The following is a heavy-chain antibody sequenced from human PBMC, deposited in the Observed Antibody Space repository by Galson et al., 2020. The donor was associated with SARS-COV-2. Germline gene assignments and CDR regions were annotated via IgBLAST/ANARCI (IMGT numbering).Heavy chain of an antibody. CDR1: GFTFSSSP. Sequence: GESLKISCVASGFTFSSSPMSWVRLAPGRGLEWVSTISGGGQSIADVDSVRGRFTISRDNSKNTLYLQMSSLRVEDTAVYYCAKLGYCSGHRCWGFEYWGQGTLVTVSS. D-gene: IGHD2-15*01. J-gene: IGHJ4*02. CDR3: AKLGYCSGHRCWGFEY. CDR2: ISGGGQSI. V-gene: IGHV3-23*01.